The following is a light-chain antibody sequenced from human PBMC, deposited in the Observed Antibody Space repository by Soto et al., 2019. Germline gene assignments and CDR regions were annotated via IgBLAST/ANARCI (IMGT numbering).Light chain of an antibody. Sequence: EIVLTQSPATLSLSPGERATLSCRASQSVSSHLAWYQQKPGQSPRLLIYDASNRATGIPARFSGSGSGTDFTLTISSLEPEDFAVYYCQQYNNWWTFGQGTKVDIK. V-gene: IGKV3-11*01. CDR1: QSVSSH. CDR2: DAS. CDR3: QQYNNWWT. J-gene: IGKJ1*01.